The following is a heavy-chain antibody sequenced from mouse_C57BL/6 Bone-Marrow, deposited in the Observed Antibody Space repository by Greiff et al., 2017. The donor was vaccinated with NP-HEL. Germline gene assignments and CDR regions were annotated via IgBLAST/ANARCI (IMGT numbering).Heavy chain of an antibody. Sequence: VMLVESGAELARPGASVKLSCKASGYTFTSYGISWVKLRTGQGLEWIGEIYPRSGNTYYNEKFKGKATLTADKSSSTAYMELRSLTSEDSAVYFCARRRGDYWGQGTTLTVSS. V-gene: IGHV1-81*01. J-gene: IGHJ2*01. CDR3: ARRRGDY. CDR2: IYPRSGNT. CDR1: GYTFTSYG.